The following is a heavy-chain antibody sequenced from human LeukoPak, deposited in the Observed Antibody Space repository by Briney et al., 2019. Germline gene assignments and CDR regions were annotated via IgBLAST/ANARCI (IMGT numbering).Heavy chain of an antibody. V-gene: IGHV3-20*04. CDR2: INWNAGST. J-gene: IGHJ4*02. Sequence: GGSLRLSCAASGFTFDDYGMSCVRQAPGKGLEWVSGINWNAGSTGYGDSVKGRFTISRDNAKNSLYLHMNSLRAEDTAFYYCARAPRGTVLDFDYWGQGTLVTVSS. CDR1: GFTFDDYG. CDR3: ARAPRGTVLDFDY. D-gene: IGHD3-10*01.